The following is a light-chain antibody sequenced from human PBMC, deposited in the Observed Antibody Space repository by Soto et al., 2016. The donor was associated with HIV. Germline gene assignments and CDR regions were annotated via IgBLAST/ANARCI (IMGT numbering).Light chain of an antibody. V-gene: IGLV3-21*03. Sequence: SYELTQPPSVSVAPGKTANISCGGNNIGSKSVYWYHQKPGQAPVLVVYDDSDRPSGIPERFSGSNSGNTATLTISRVEVGDEADYYCQVWDSRSDGLFGGGTRLTVL. CDR2: DDS. J-gene: IGLJ2*01. CDR1: NIGSKS. CDR3: QVWDSRSDGL.